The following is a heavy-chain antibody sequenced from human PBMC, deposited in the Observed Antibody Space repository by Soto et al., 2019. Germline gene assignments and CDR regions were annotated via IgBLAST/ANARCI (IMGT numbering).Heavy chain of an antibody. V-gene: IGHV4-61*01. Sequence: PSETLSVTCPVSGGSVSSESHYWSWIRQTPGKGLEWIGYIYYTGSTNYNPSLKGRVTMSVDTSRDQVSLRLRSVTRADTAVHYRARAQYDLRSGYYYYAREVWGHGSKGT. CDR1: GGSVSSESHY. CDR2: IYYTGST. D-gene: IGHD3-3*01. J-gene: IGHJ6*02. CDR3: ARAQYDLRSGYYYYAREV.